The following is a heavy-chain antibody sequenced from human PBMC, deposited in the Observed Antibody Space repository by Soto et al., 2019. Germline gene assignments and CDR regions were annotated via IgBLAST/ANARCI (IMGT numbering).Heavy chain of an antibody. CDR2: INPSGGST. D-gene: IGHD3-22*01. CDR3: ARDGYDSSGYHTVFDY. Sequence: ASVKVSCKASGYTFTSYYMHWVRQAPGQGLEWMGIINPSGGSTSYAQKFQGRVTMTRDTSTSTVYMELSSLRSEDTAVYYCARDGYDSSGYHTVFDYWGQGTLVTVSS. CDR1: GYTFTSYY. J-gene: IGHJ4*02. V-gene: IGHV1-46*01.